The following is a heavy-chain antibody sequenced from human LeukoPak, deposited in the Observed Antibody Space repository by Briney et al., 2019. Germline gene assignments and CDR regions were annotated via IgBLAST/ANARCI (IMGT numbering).Heavy chain of an antibody. CDR1: GFTVSSNY. Sequence: SGGSLRLSCAASGFTVSSNYMTWVRQAPGKGLEWVSVIYSGGSTYYADSVKGRFTISRDNSKNTLYLQMNSLRVEDTAVYYCASSSTTGSNWFDPWGQGTLVTVSS. CDR2: IYSGGST. D-gene: IGHD2-2*01. CDR3: ASSSTTGSNWFDP. J-gene: IGHJ5*02. V-gene: IGHV3-66*01.